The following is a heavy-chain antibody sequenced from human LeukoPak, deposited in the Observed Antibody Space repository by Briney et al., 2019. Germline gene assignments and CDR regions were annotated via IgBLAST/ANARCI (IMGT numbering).Heavy chain of an antibody. CDR1: GYTFTSYG. Sequence: ASVKVSCKASGYTFTSYGISWVRQAPGQGLEWMGWISAYNGNTNYAQKLQGRVTMTTDTSPSTAYMELRSLRSDDTAVYYCALHWDSGYADYWGQGTLVTVSS. CDR2: ISAYNGNT. D-gene: IGHD5-12*01. V-gene: IGHV1-18*01. J-gene: IGHJ4*02. CDR3: ALHWDSGYADY.